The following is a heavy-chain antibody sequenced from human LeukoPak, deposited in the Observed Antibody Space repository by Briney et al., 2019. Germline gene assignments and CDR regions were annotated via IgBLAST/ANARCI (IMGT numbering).Heavy chain of an antibody. D-gene: IGHD5-12*01. J-gene: IGHJ4*02. CDR3: AAYSGYGSYFDY. CDR1: GFTFSSYA. Sequence: PGGSLRLSCAASGFTFSSYAMSWVRQAPGKGLERVSAISGSGGSTYYADSVKGRFTISRDNSKNTLYLQMNSLRAEDTAVYYCAAYSGYGSYFDYWGQGTLVTVSS. CDR2: ISGSGGST. V-gene: IGHV3-23*01.